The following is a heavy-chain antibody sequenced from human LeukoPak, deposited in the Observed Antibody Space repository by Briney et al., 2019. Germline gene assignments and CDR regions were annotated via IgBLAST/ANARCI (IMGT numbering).Heavy chain of an antibody. CDR1: GFTFGDYA. J-gene: IGHJ6*02. Sequence: GGSLRLSCTASGFTFGDYAMSWVRQAPGKGLEWVGFIRSKAYGGTTEYAASVKGRFTISRDDSKSIAYLQMNSLKTEDTAVYYCTSRFLGWLDTYYYYGMDVWGQGTTVTVSS. CDR3: TSRFLGWLDTYYYYGMDV. D-gene: IGHD3-3*01. CDR2: IRSKAYGGTT. V-gene: IGHV3-49*04.